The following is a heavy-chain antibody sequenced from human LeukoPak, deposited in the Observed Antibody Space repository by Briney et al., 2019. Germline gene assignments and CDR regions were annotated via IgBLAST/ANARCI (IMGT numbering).Heavy chain of an antibody. Sequence: GGPLRLSSAASGFTFSNAWMSWVRQAPGKGLEWVGRIKSKTDGGTTDYAAPVKGRFTISRDDSKNTLYLQMNSLKTEDTAVYYCTLEAVDAFDIWGKGTMVTVSS. J-gene: IGHJ3*02. V-gene: IGHV3-15*01. CDR3: TLEAVDAFDI. D-gene: IGHD6-19*01. CDR2: IKSKTDGGTT. CDR1: GFTFSNAW.